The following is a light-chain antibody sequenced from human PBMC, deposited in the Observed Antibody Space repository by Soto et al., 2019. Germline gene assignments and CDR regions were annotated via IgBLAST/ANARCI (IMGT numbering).Light chain of an antibody. J-gene: IGLJ2*01. CDR2: SNN. CDR1: SSNIGRNP. CDR3: AAWDDSLNGPV. Sequence: QSVLTQPPSASGTPGQRVTFSCSGSSSNIGRNPVNWYQQLPGTAPKLLIYSNNQRPSGVPDRFSGSKSGTSASLAISGLQSEDEADYYCAAWDDSLNGPVFCGGTKVTVL. V-gene: IGLV1-44*01.